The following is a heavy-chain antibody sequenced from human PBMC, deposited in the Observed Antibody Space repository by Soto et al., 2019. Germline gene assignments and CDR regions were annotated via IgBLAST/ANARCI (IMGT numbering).Heavy chain of an antibody. Sequence: QDQLVQSGVEVKKPGASVKVSCKASGYSFTNYGITWVRQAPGQGFEWMGWISDYNGNTNYAQKFQSRVTMTTDASTSTAYLELRSLRSDDTAVYYCARDRGVAPPVAGNTHYYYYMDVWGKGTTVTVSS. CDR2: ISDYNGNT. D-gene: IGHD6-19*01. J-gene: IGHJ6*03. CDR3: ARDRGVAPPVAGNTHYYYYMDV. CDR1: GYSFTNYG. V-gene: IGHV1-18*01.